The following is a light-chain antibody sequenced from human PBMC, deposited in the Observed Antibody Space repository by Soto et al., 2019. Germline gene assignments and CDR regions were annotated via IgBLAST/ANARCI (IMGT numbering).Light chain of an antibody. V-gene: IGLV1-40*01. CDR3: QSYDNSLSGYV. J-gene: IGLJ1*01. CDR1: RSNIGAGYD. CDR2: GNT. Sequence: QSVLTQPPSVSGAPGQRVTIYCSGSRSNIGAGYDVHWYQQLPGRAPKLLIYGNTNRPSEVPDRFSGSKSGTSASLAITGLQTEDEADFYCQSYDNSLSGYVFGSGTKLTVL.